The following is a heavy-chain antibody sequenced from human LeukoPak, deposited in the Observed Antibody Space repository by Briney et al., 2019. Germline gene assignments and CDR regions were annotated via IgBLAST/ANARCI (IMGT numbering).Heavy chain of an antibody. Sequence: GGSLRLSCAASGFTFSSYGMHWVRQAPGKGLEWVAVISYDGSNKYYADSVKGRFTISRDNSKNTLYLQMNSLRAEDTAVYYCAKDAGKLRYFDWLLRRSYYYYYMDVWGKGTTVTISS. D-gene: IGHD3-9*01. J-gene: IGHJ6*03. CDR3: AKDAGKLRYFDWLLRRSYYYYYMDV. V-gene: IGHV3-30*18. CDR1: GFTFSSYG. CDR2: ISYDGSNK.